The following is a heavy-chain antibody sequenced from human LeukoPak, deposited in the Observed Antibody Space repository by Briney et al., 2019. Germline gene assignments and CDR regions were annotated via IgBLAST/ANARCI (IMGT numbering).Heavy chain of an antibody. V-gene: IGHV1-18*01. CDR1: GYTFTSYG. CDR3: ARGRPMVRGVILNNWFDP. D-gene: IGHD3-10*01. J-gene: IGHJ5*02. Sequence: ASVKVSCKASGYTFTSYGISWVRQAPGQGLEWMGWISAYNGNTNYAQKFQGRVTMTTDTSTSTAYMELSSLRSEDTAVYYCARGRPMVRGVILNNWFDPWGQGTLVTVSS. CDR2: ISAYNGNT.